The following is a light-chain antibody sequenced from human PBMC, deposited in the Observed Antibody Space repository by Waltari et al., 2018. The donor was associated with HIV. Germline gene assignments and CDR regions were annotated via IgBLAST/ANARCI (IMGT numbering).Light chain of an antibody. CDR2: TAS. CDR1: PGIGRH. CDR3: QQINSHPST. Sequence: DIQLTQSPSFLSASVGDRVTITCRASPGIGRHLAWYQQKPGKAPMFVIYTASTFQSGVPSRFRGSGSGTEFTLTISSLQPEDFATYYCQQINSHPSTFGQGTKVEIK. J-gene: IGKJ1*01. V-gene: IGKV1-9*01.